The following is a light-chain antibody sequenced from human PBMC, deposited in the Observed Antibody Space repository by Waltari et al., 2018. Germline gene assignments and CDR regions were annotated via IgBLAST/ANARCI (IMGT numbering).Light chain of an antibody. CDR3: LQSYRTPPLT. Sequence: DIQMTQSPSSLSASVGDRVTITCRASQSISGYLNWYQQKPGKAPKVLIYATSSLQSGVPSRFSGSGSGTDFTLTITSLQPEDFATYYCLQSYRTPPLTFGGGTKVEIK. V-gene: IGKV1-39*01. CDR1: QSISGY. CDR2: ATS. J-gene: IGKJ4*01.